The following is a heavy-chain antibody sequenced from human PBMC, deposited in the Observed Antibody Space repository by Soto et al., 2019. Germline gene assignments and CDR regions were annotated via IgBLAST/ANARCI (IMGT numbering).Heavy chain of an antibody. CDR1: GFTFSNAW. CDR3: TTATVPGVYYYYYGMDV. V-gene: IGHV3-15*01. Sequence: EVQLVESGGGLVKPGGSLRLSCAASGFTFSNAWMSWVRQAPGKGLEWVGRIKSKTDGGTTDYAAPVKGRFTISRDDSKNTLYLQMNSLKTEDTAVYYCTTATVPGVYYYYYGMDVWGQGTTVTVSS. CDR2: IKSKTDGGTT. D-gene: IGHD4-4*01. J-gene: IGHJ6*02.